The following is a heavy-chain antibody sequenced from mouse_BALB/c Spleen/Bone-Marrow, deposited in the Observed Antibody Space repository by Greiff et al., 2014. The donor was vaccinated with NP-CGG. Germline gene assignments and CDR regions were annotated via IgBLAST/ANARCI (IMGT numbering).Heavy chain of an antibody. CDR1: GYTFTSYW. Sequence: VQLQQSGTVLARPGASVKMSCEASGYTFTSYWMHWVKQRPGQGLEWIGAIYPGNSDTSYNQKFKGKAKLTAVTSTSTAYMELSSLTNEDSAVYYCTRSWDRYYFDYWGQGTTLTVSS. CDR2: IYPGNSDT. CDR3: TRSWDRYYFDY. J-gene: IGHJ2*01. V-gene: IGHV1-5*01. D-gene: IGHD3-3*01.